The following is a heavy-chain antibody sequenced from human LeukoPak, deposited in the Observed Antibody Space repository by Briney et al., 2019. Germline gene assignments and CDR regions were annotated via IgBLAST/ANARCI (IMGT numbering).Heavy chain of an antibody. CDR3: AKPSPFGSTWYGAIDV. V-gene: IGHV3-23*01. J-gene: IGHJ6*02. CDR2: FSGRGATA. CDR1: GFTLSAYA. Sequence: PGGSLRLSCAASGFTLSAYAMSWVRQAPGKGLEWVSAFSGRGATAYYADSVRGRLTISRDNSKNTLFLQMDSLGADYTALYYCAKPSPFGSTWYGAIDVWGHGTTVTVSS. D-gene: IGHD6-13*01.